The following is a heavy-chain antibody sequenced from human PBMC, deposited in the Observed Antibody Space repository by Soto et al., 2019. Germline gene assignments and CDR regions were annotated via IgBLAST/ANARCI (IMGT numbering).Heavy chain of an antibody. J-gene: IGHJ6*02. D-gene: IGHD3-10*01. CDR3: DNSVRGSDYYYGMDV. CDR2: IIAYNGNT. CDR1: GYAFTSYG. V-gene: IGHV1-18*01. Sequence: ASVKVSFKASGYAFTSYGIRWVRQAPGQGLEWMGCIIAYNGNTNYAQKLQGRVTMTTDTSTSTAYMELRSLRSVDTAVYYCDNSVRGSDYYYGMDVWGQGTTVTVSS.